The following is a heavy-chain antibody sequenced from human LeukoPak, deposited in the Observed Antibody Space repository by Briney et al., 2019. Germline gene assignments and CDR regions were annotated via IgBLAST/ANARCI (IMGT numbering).Heavy chain of an antibody. V-gene: IGHV1-46*01. CDR3: AREPYSSGGRMDFDY. CDR2: INPSGGST. CDR1: GGTFSSYA. Sequence: ASVKVSCKASGGTFSSYAISWVRQAPGQGLEWMGIINPSGGSTSYAQRFQGRVTMTRDTSTSTVYMELSSLRSEDTAVYYCAREPYSSGGRMDFDYWGQGTLVTVSS. J-gene: IGHJ4*02. D-gene: IGHD6-19*01.